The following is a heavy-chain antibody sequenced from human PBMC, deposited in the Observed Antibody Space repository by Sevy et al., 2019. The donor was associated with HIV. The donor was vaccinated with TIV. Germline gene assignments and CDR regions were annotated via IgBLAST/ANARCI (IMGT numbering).Heavy chain of an antibody. CDR3: ARDPMSDGYNLDAFDI. Sequence: GGSLRLSCAASGFTFSSYGMHWVRQAPGKGLEWVAVIWYDGSNKYYTDPVKGRFTISRDNSKNTLYLQMNSLRDEDTAVYYCARDPMSDGYNLDAFDIWGQGTMVTVSS. CDR2: IWYDGSNK. J-gene: IGHJ3*02. V-gene: IGHV3-33*01. D-gene: IGHD5-12*01. CDR1: GFTFSSYG.